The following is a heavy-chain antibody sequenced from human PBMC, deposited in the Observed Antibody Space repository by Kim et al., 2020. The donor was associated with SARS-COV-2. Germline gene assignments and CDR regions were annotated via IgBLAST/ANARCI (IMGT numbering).Heavy chain of an antibody. CDR1: GGSISSYY. CDR3: ARVVVVKGAGAFDI. V-gene: IGHV4-4*07. CDR2: IYTSGST. J-gene: IGHJ3*02. D-gene: IGHD3-22*01. Sequence: SETLSLTCTVSGGSISSYYWSWIRQPAGKGLEWIGRIYTSGSTNYNPSLKSRVTMSVDTSKNQFSLKLSSVTAADTAVYYCARVVVVKGAGAFDIWGQGTMVTVSS.